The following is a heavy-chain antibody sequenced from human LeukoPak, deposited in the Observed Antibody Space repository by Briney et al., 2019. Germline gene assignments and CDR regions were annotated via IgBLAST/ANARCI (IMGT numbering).Heavy chain of an antibody. V-gene: IGHV4-30-2*01. CDR1: GGSISSGGYY. J-gene: IGHJ4*02. CDR2: IYHSGST. D-gene: IGHD3-10*01. Sequence: SQTLSLTCTVSGGSISSGGYYWSWIRQPPGKGLEWIGYIYHSGSTYYNPSLKSRVTISVDRSKNQFSLKLSSVTAADTAVYYCARDLPTEYYYGSGSPDYWGQGTLVTVSS. CDR3: ARDLPTEYYYGSGSPDY.